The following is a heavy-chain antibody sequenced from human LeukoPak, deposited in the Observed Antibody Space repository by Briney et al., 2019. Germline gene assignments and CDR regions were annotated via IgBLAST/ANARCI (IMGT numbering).Heavy chain of an antibody. D-gene: IGHD4-23*01. CDR1: GFTFNSYA. CDR2: IVGDTVT. CDR3: AKGSAQWELYDY. J-gene: IGHJ4*02. Sequence: PGGSLRLSCAASGFTFNSYAMSWVRQAPGKGLEWVSAIVGDTVTFYTDSVKGRFTISRDNSKNTLYLQMNGLRAEDTAIYYCAKGSAQWELYDYWGQGTLVTASS. V-gene: IGHV3-23*01.